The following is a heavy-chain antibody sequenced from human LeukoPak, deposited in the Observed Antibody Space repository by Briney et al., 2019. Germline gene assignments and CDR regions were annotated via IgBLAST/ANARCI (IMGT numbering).Heavy chain of an antibody. CDR3: ARAGSSGWYVFDN. V-gene: IGHV4-4*07. Sequence: PSETLSLTCTVSVGSISNYYWSWIRQPAGKGLEWIGRIYDSESTNYNPSLKSRVTMSVDTSKNQLSLKLSSVTAADTAVYYCARAGSSGWYVFDNWGQGTVVTVSS. J-gene: IGHJ4*02. CDR2: IYDSEST. CDR1: VGSISNYY. D-gene: IGHD6-19*01.